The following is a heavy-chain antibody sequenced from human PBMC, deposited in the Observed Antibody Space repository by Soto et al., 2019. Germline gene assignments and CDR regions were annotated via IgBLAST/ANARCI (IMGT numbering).Heavy chain of an antibody. Sequence: GGSLRLSCAASGFTFSSYWMHWVRQAPGKGLVWVSRINSDGSSTSYADSVKGRFTISRDNAKNTLYLQMNSLRAEDTAVYYCASGGRWYYGMDVWGQRTTVTVSS. D-gene: IGHD1-26*01. CDR3: ASGGRWYYGMDV. V-gene: IGHV3-74*01. J-gene: IGHJ6*02. CDR2: INSDGSST. CDR1: GFTFSSYW.